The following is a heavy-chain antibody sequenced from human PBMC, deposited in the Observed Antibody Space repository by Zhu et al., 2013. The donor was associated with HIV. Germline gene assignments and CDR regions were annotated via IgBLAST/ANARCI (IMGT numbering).Heavy chain of an antibody. V-gene: IGHV1-69*01. CDR2: IVPIFDTP. CDR1: GGTFSNYA. D-gene: IGHD3-10*01. J-gene: IGHJ5*02. CDR3: AKEDDVTMAGSFWFEP. Sequence: QVQLVQSGAEVKKPGSSVRVSCKASGGTFSNYAVSWVRQAPGQGPEWMGGIVPIFDTPNYAEKFQNTVTITADAVTRTVYMELSSLREDGTAVYYCAKEDDVTMAGSFWFEPWGQGTRVTVSS.